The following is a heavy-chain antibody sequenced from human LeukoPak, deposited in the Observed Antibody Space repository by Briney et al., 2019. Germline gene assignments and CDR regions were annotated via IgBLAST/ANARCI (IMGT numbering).Heavy chain of an antibody. CDR1: GFTFSSYS. V-gene: IGHV3-48*01. CDR3: ARERIKRRYYDILTGYYPVDY. CDR2: ISSSSSTI. Sequence: GGSLRLSCAASGFTFSSYSMNWVRQAPGKGLEWVSYISSSSSTIYYADSVKGRFTISRDNAKNSLYLQMNSLRAEDTAVYYYARERIKRRYYDILTGYYPVDYWGQGTLVTVSS. J-gene: IGHJ4*02. D-gene: IGHD3-9*01.